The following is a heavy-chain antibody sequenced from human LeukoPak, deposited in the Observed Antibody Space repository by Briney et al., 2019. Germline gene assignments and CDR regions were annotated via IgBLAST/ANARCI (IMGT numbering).Heavy chain of an antibody. Sequence: GASVRVSCKASGYTFTSYGISWVRQAPGQGLEWMGGIIPIFGTANYAQKFQGRVTITADKSTSTAYMELSSLRSEDTAVYYCARAVYSSSSEFGYWGQGTLVTVSS. CDR3: ARAVYSSSSEFGY. D-gene: IGHD6-6*01. CDR2: IIPIFGTA. V-gene: IGHV1-69*06. J-gene: IGHJ4*02. CDR1: GYTFTSYG.